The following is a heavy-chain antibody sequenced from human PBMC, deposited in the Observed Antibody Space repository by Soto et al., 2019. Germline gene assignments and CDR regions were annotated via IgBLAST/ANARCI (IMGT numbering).Heavy chain of an antibody. CDR3: ASDIVVVPAAILTYYYYGMDV. V-gene: IGHV1-69*01. CDR2: IIPLFGTA. D-gene: IGHD2-2*01. J-gene: IGHJ6*02. Sequence: QVQLVQSGAEVKKPGSSVKVSCKASGGTFSRYTISWVRQAPGQGLEWMGGIIPLFGTANYAQKFQGRVTITADESTSTAYMELSSLRSEDTAVYYCASDIVVVPAAILTYYYYGMDVWGQGTTVTVSS. CDR1: GGTFSRYT.